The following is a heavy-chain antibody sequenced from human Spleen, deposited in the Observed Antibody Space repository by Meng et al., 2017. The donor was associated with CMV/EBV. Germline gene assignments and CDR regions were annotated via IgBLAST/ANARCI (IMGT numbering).Heavy chain of an antibody. V-gene: IGHV3-33*06. CDR1: GLTFSNYG. D-gene: IGHD2-21*01. Sequence: SCEPSGLTFSNYGMHWVRQAPGKGLEWVAVVWNDGKSKYYADSVKGRFTISRDTSKNTVFLQMNSLRAEDTAVYFCAKDIRNMAGGDYWGQGTLVTVSS. CDR3: AKDIRNMAGGDY. J-gene: IGHJ4*02. CDR2: VWNDGKSK.